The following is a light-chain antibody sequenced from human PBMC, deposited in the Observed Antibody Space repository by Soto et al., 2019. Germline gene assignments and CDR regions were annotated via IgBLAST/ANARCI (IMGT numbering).Light chain of an antibody. CDR3: QQYDKWPRT. Sequence: EIVLTQSPVTLSLSPGERATLPSRASQSVSSDFLAWYQQKPGQPPRLLIYFASTRATAVPARFTAGGSGTEFTLTISSLQSDDLAVYYCQQYDKWPRTFGQGTKVDIK. CDR2: FAS. J-gene: IGKJ1*01. V-gene: IGKV3-15*01. CDR1: QSVSSD.